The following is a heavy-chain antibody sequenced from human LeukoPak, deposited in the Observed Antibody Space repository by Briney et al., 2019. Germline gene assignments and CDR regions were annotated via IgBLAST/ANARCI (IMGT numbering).Heavy chain of an antibody. V-gene: IGHV4-4*07. Sequence: SETLSLTCTVSGGSISNYYWSWIRQPAGKGLGWIGLIYTSGSTSYNPSLESRVTMSVDTSKKQFSLKLISVTAADTAVYYCARTPIYFYDNSGYYNWGQGTLVTVSS. CDR2: IYTSGST. D-gene: IGHD3-22*01. CDR1: GGSISNYY. CDR3: ARTPIYFYDNSGYYN. J-gene: IGHJ4*02.